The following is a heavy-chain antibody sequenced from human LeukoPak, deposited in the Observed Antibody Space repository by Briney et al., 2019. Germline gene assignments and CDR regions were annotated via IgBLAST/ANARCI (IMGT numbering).Heavy chain of an antibody. CDR1: GYTFTSYG. J-gene: IGHJ1*01. D-gene: IGHD2-2*01. V-gene: IGHV1-18*01. Sequence: GASVKVSCKASGYTFTSYGISWMRQAPGQGREGMGCISAYNGNTDYAQKIQGRVTMTTDTYTRTAYIELKSLRSDDTAVYYCARDGYQPLDVTYFQHWGQGTLVTVSS. CDR3: ARDGYQPLDVTYFQH. CDR2: ISAYNGNT.